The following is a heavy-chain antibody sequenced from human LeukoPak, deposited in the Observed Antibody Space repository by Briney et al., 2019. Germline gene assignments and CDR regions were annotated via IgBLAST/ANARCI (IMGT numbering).Heavy chain of an antibody. CDR2: SGGAT. Sequence: GGSLRLSCSASGFTLSSYSMHWVRQAPGKGLEYVSTSGGATYYADSVKGRFTISRDNAKNSLYLQMNSLRAEDTAVYYCAREGVYYYDRWGQGTLVTVSS. J-gene: IGHJ4*02. V-gene: IGHV3-64*04. CDR3: AREGVYYYDR. D-gene: IGHD3-22*01. CDR1: GFTLSSYS.